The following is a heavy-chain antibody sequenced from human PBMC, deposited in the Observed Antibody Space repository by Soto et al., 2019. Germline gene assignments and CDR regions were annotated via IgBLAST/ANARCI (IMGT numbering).Heavy chain of an antibody. J-gene: IGHJ4*02. D-gene: IGHD3-10*01. Sequence: HPGGSLRLSCAASRFTFSIHAMHWVRQAPGKGLEWVAFIPYDGSNKYYADSVKGRFTISRDNSKNTLYLQMNSLRTEDTAVYYCSPGPDFDYWGQGTLVTVSS. V-gene: IGHV3-30*02. CDR2: IPYDGSNK. CDR1: RFTFSIHA. CDR3: SPGPDFDY.